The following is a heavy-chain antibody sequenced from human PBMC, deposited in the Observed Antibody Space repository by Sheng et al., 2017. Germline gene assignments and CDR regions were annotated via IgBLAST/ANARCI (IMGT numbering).Heavy chain of an antibody. CDR2: IRSKGENYAT. Sequence: EVHLVESGGGLVQPGGSLKLSCAASGFTFSGSAIHWVRQASGKGLEWVGRIRSKGENYATAYAASVTGRFVVSRDDSKNTAYLQMNSLKTEDTALYYCTRLGEEPVAEAFDSWGRGTLVTVSS. D-gene: IGHD3-16*01. J-gene: IGHJ5*01. V-gene: IGHV3-73*02. CDR1: GFTFSGSA. CDR3: TRLGEEPVAEAFDS.